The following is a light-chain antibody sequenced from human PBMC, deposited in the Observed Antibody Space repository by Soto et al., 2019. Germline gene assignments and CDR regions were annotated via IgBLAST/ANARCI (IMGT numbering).Light chain of an antibody. J-gene: IGLJ2*01. CDR3: TSFTSRTTVI. CDR1: SSDVGAYNY. V-gene: IGLV2-14*03. Sequence: QSVLTQPASVSGSPGQSITISCTGTSSDVGAYNYVSWYQQYPGKAPQLIIFDVGDRPSGVSDRFSGSKSGNTASLTIFGLQTEDEADYFCTSFTSRTTVIFGGGTKLTVL. CDR2: DVG.